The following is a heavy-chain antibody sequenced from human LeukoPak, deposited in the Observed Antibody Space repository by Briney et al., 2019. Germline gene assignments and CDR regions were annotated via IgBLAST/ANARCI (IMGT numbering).Heavy chain of an antibody. CDR2: IKGDGSST. CDR3: ARASTTVPNLLDH. V-gene: IGHV3-74*01. CDR1: GFTFTGYA. Sequence: GGSLRLSCSASGFTFTGYAMHWVRQAPGKGLVWVARIKGDGSSTIYADSVKGRFTISRDNSKNTLYLQTSSLRVEDTAVYYCARASTTVPNLLDHWGRGTLVTVSS. J-gene: IGHJ4*02. D-gene: IGHD4-17*01.